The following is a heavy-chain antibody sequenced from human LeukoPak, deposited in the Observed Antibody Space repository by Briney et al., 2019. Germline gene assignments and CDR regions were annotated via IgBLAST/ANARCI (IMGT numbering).Heavy chain of an antibody. Sequence: SETLSLTCAVYGGSLSGYYWSWIPQPPGKGLEWIGEINHNGSTNYNPSLKSRVTISVDTSKNQFSLKLSSVTAADTAVYYCARMIWAYSSGWYGNNYFDYWGQGTLVTVSS. D-gene: IGHD6-13*01. CDR1: GGSLSGYY. V-gene: IGHV4-34*01. CDR3: ARMIWAYSSGWYGNNYFDY. J-gene: IGHJ4*02. CDR2: INHNGST.